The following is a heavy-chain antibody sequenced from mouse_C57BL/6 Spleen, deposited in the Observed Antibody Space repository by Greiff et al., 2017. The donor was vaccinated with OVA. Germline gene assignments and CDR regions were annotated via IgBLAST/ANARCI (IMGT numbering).Heavy chain of an antibody. V-gene: IGHV5-17*01. CDR3: ARPYYGNYEGYFDY. CDR1: GFTFSDYG. J-gene: IGHJ2*01. D-gene: IGHD2-10*01. CDR2: ISSGSSTI. Sequence: DVKLVESGGGLVKPGGSLKLSCAASGFTFSDYGMHWVRQAPEKGLEWVAYISSGSSTIYYADTVKGRFTISRDNAKNTLFLQMTSLRSEDTAMYYCARPYYGNYEGYFDYWGQGTTLTVSS.